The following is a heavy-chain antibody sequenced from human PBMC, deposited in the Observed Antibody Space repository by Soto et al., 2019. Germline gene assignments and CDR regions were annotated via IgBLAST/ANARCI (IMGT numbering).Heavy chain of an antibody. J-gene: IGHJ4*02. CDR1: GFSFGEYV. V-gene: IGHV3-49*05. Sequence: DVQLVESGGGLVKPGRSLRLSCTASGFSFGEYVMSWFRQAPGKGLEWVGFIKSKDYGGKTQYAASVKGRFTISRDDSKSIAYLQMSSPKTEDTAVYYCTRNQWELGPFDYWGQGTLVTVSS. D-gene: IGHD1-26*01. CDR3: TRNQWELGPFDY. CDR2: IKSKDYGGKT.